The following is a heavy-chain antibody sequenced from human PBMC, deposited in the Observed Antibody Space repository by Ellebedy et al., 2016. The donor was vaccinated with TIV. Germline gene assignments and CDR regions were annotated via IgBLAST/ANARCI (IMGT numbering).Heavy chain of an antibody. CDR3: TTVRVAGTTSQNYYYYYAMDV. CDR2: IQSKAEGATT. V-gene: IGHV3-15*01. J-gene: IGHJ6*02. CDR1: GFTFSNTL. Sequence: GGSLRLXXAASGFTFSNTLMSWVRQAPGKGLEWVGRIQSKAEGATTDYAAPVTGRFTFSSNDSKNTLYLDMNSLKTEDTAVYYCTTVRVAGTTSQNYYYYYAMDVWGQGTTVTVSS. D-gene: IGHD1-7*01.